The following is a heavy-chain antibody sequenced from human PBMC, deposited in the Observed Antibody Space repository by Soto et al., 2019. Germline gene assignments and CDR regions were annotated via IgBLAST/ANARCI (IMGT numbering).Heavy chain of an antibody. CDR2: ISPYSGYT. V-gene: IGHV1-18*01. CDR1: GYSFRKYG. CDR3: AREASVLIPAAQPSRFDS. Sequence: GASLKVACKSFGYSFRKYGINWVRKARGQGLEWVGWISPYSGYTHSAQKFHGRLTLTTDTAASTAYMELRILRSADTALYYCAREASVLIPAAQPSRFDSWAQGTLVTVSS. J-gene: IGHJ4*02. D-gene: IGHD2-2*01.